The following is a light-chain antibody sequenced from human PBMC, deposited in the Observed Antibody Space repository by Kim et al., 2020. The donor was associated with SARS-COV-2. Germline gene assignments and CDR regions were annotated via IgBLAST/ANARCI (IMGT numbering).Light chain of an antibody. CDR2: SNN. Sequence: QSVLTQSPSASGTPGQRVTISCSGSSSNIGSNSVNWYHQLPGTAPKLLIYSNNQRPSGVPDRFSGSKSGTSGSLAISGLQSEDEADYYCAAWDDSLNGWVFGGGTQLTVL. CDR3: AAWDDSLNGWV. V-gene: IGLV1-44*01. CDR1: SSNIGSNS. J-gene: IGLJ3*02.